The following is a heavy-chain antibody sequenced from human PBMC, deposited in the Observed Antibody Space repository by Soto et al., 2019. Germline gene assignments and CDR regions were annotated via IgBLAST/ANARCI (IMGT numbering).Heavy chain of an antibody. CDR1: GYTSTGYY. D-gene: IGHD2-15*01. Sequence: ASVKVSCKASGYTSTGYYMYCARQAPGQGLEWMGIINPNGGSTSYAQKFQGRVTMTRDTSTSTVYMELSSLRSEDTAVYYCARAQYCSGGSCPYYFDYWGQGTLVTVSS. CDR2: INPNGGST. J-gene: IGHJ4*02. V-gene: IGHV1-46*01. CDR3: ARAQYCSGGSCPYYFDY.